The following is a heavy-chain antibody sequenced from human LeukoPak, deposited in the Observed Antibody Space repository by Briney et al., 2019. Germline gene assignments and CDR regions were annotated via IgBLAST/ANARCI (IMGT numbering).Heavy chain of an antibody. CDR3: ARHWGSDWYFDL. CDR2: IHYSGYT. V-gene: IGHV4-59*01. CDR1: GGSISNYY. J-gene: IGHJ2*01. Sequence: SETLSLTCAVSGGSISNYYCSWIRQPPGKGLGWLGYIHYSGYTNYNPSLKSRVTISVDTSKNQFSLNLSSVTAADTAVYYCARHWGSDWYFDLWGRGTLVTVSS. D-gene: IGHD7-27*01.